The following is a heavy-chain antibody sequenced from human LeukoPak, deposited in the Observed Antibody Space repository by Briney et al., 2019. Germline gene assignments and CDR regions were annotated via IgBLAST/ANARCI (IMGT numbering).Heavy chain of an antibody. CDR2: IYYSGST. CDR3: ASSDYSSSNIDY. CDR1: GGSISSGDYC. J-gene: IGHJ4*02. D-gene: IGHD6-6*01. Sequence: PSQTLSLTCTVSGGSISSGDYCWSWIRQPPGKGLEWIGYIYYSGSTYYNPSLKSRVTISVDTSKNQFPLKLSSVTAADTAVYYCASSDYSSSNIDYWGQGTLVTVSS. V-gene: IGHV4-30-4*01.